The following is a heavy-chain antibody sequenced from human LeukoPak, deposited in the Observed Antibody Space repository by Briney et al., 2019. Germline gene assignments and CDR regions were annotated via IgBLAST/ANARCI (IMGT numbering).Heavy chain of an antibody. J-gene: IGHJ4*02. CDR2: ISSSSTYR. V-gene: IGHV3-21*01. CDR1: GFTFSSYS. Sequence: SGGSLRLSCAASGFTFSSYSMSWVRQAPGKGLEWVSSISSSSTYRYYAASVKGRFTISRDNAKNSLYLQMNSLRAEDTALYYCARGRYSGGYLLDYWGQGTLVTVSS. CDR3: ARGRYSGGYLLDY. D-gene: IGHD1-26*01.